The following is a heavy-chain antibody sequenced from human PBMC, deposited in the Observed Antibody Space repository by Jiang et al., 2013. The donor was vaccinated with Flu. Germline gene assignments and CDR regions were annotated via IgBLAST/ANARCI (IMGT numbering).Heavy chain of an antibody. D-gene: IGHD2-21*02. J-gene: IGHJ4*02. CDR2: INHSGST. V-gene: IGHV4-34*01. Sequence: LLKPSETLSLTCAVYGGSFSGYYWSWIRQPPGKGLEWIGEINHSGSTNYNPSLKSRVTISVDTSKNQFSLKLSSVTAADTAVYYCARDENCGGDCSGGSGFDYWGQGTLVTVSS. CDR3: ARDENCGGDCSGGSGFDY. CDR1: GGSFSGYY.